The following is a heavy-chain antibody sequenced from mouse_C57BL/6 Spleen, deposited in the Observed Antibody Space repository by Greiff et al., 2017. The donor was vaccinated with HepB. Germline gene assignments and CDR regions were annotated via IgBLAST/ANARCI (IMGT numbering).Heavy chain of an antibody. Sequence: VQLQQSGPELVKPGASVKIPCKASGYTFTDYNMDWVKQSHGKSLEWIGDINPNNGGTIYNQKFKGKATLTVDKSSSTAYMELRSLTSEDTAVYYCARRHYYGSSYPFAYWGQGTLVTVSA. J-gene: IGHJ3*01. D-gene: IGHD1-1*01. CDR3: ARRHYYGSSYPFAY. CDR2: INPNNGGT. CDR1: GYTFTDYN. V-gene: IGHV1-18*01.